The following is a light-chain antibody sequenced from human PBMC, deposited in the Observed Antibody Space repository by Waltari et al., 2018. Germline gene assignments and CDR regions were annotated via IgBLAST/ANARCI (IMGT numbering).Light chain of an antibody. J-gene: IGKJ2*01. V-gene: IGKV3-15*01. CDR1: QSVSSK. CDR3: QQYSNWPYT. Sequence: EIVMTQSPATLSVSPGERATLSCRASQSVSSKLAWYQQKPGQALRLLIYGASTRATGIPGRFGGSGSGTEFTLTISRLQSEDFAVYYCQQYSNWPYTFGQGTKLEIK. CDR2: GAS.